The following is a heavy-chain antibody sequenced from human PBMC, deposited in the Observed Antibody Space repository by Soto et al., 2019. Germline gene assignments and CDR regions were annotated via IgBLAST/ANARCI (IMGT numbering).Heavy chain of an antibody. CDR1: GFTFSNSW. J-gene: IGHJ4*02. V-gene: IGHV3-74*01. Sequence: GGSLRLSCAASGFTFSNSWMHWVRQVSGKGLEWVSRIKADGTSTSYADSVKGRFTISRDNAKNTLYLHVNSLRAEDTAVYYCVKVLDRGVGVPRFYFDYWGQGALVTVSS. CDR3: VKVLDRGVGVPRFYFDY. CDR2: IKADGTST. D-gene: IGHD2-2*01.